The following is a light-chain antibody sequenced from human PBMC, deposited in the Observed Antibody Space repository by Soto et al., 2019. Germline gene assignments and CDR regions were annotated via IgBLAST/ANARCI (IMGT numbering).Light chain of an antibody. CDR2: LGS. Sequence: DIVMTQSPLSLPVTPGEPASISCRSSQSLLHSNGYNYLDWYLQKPGQSPQLLIYLGSNRASGVPDRFSGSGSATDFTLKISRVEAEDVGVYYCMQDLQTPWTFGQGTKVEIK. J-gene: IGKJ1*01. CDR3: MQDLQTPWT. CDR1: QSLLHSNGYNY. V-gene: IGKV2-28*01.